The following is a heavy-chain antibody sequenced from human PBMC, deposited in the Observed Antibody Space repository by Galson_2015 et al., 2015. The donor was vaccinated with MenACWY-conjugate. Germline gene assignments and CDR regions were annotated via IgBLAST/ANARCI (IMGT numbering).Heavy chain of an antibody. CDR2: ISGSGATT. J-gene: IGHJ4*02. CDR3: AKDIIVGIGSYTTFDY. Sequence: SLRLSCAASGFTFSSYAMGWVRQAPGKGLEWVSSISGSGATTDYADSVRGRFTISRDNSKSTLYLEINSLRVDDTAVYYCAKDIIVGIGSYTTFDYWGQGTLVTVSS. V-gene: IGHV3-23*01. CDR1: GFTFSSYA. D-gene: IGHD3-10*01.